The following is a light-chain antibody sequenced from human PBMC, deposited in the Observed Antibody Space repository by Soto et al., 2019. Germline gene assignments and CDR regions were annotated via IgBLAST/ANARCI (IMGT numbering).Light chain of an antibody. CDR1: QSVSSN. CDR3: QQYGSSQWT. CDR2: GAS. Sequence: EIVMTQSPATLSVSPGERATLSCRASQSVSSNLAWYQQKPGQAPRLLIYGASTRATGIPARFSGSGSGTDFTLTISRLEPEDFAVYYCQQYGSSQWTFGQGNKVDIK. J-gene: IGKJ1*01. V-gene: IGKV3-15*01.